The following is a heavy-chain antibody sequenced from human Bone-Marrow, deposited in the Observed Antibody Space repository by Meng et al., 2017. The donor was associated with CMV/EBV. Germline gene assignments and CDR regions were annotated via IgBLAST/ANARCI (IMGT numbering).Heavy chain of an antibody. Sequence: GEYLKISCAASGFTFSSYWMHWVRQAPGKGLVWVSRINSDGSSTSYADSVKGRFTISRDNAKNTLYLQMNSLRAEDTAVYFCAREYSSYYYYYYGMDVWGQGTTVTVSS. V-gene: IGHV3-74*01. CDR1: GFTFSSYW. CDR3: AREYSSYYYYYYGMDV. CDR2: INSDGSST. J-gene: IGHJ6*02. D-gene: IGHD6-6*01.